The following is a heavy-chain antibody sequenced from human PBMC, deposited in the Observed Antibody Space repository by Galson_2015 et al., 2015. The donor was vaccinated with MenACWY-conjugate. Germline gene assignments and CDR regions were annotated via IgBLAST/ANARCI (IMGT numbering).Heavy chain of an antibody. J-gene: IGHJ5*02. CDR3: ARDGHSSTWNQYNWSDP. CDR1: RGTFSSYG. CDR2: IIPIFGAA. D-gene: IGHD6-13*01. V-gene: IGHV1-69*01. Sequence: SCKASRGTFSSYGISWVRQAPGQGLEWMGAIIPIFGAANYAQRFQGRVTMTADESTTTAYMELSSLRSEDTAVYYCARDGHSSTWNQYNWSDPWGQGTLVTVSS.